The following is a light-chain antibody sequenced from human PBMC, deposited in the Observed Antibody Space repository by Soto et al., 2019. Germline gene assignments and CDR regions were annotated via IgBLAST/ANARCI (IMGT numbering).Light chain of an antibody. J-gene: IGKJ2*01. CDR3: QQYGSTPYT. CDR1: QIVSGSF. Sequence: EIVLTQSPGTLSLSPGERAALSCRASQIVSGSFLAWYHQRPGQAPRLLIYGASSRASGIPDRFSGSGSGTDFTLTISRLEPEDFAVYYCQQYGSTPYTFGQGTKLEIK. V-gene: IGKV3-20*01. CDR2: GAS.